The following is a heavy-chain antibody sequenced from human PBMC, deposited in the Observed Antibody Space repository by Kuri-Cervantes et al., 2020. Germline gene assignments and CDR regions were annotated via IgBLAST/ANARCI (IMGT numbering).Heavy chain of an antibody. CDR3: ARGERTGTTPRRFDY. J-gene: IGHJ4*02. CDR2: INHSGST. V-gene: IGHV4-34*01. CDR1: GGSFSGYY. Sequence: SETLSLTCAVYGGSFSGYYWSWIRQPPGRGLEWIGEINHSGSTNYNPSLKSRVTISVDTSENQFSLKLRSVPAADTAVYYCARGERTGTTPRRFDYWGQGTLVTVSS. D-gene: IGHD1-1*01.